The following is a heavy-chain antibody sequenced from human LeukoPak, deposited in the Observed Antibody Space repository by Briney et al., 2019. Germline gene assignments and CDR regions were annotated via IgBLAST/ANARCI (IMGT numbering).Heavy chain of an antibody. D-gene: IGHD6-13*01. CDR2: INHSRST. CDR1: GGSFSGYY. Sequence: PSETLSLTCAVYGGSFSGYYWSWIRQPPGKGLEWIGEINHSRSTNYNPSLKSRVTISVDTSKNQFSLKLSSVTAADTAVYYCARGQGAPPRGSSSWYYYYYYMDVWGKGTTVTVSS. CDR3: ARGQGAPPRGSSSWYYYYYYMDV. J-gene: IGHJ6*03. V-gene: IGHV4-34*01.